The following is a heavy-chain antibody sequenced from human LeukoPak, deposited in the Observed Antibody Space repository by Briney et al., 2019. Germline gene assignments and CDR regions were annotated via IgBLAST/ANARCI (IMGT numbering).Heavy chain of an antibody. Sequence: ASVKVSCKASGYTFTSYGISWVRQAPGQGLEWMGWISTYNGNTNYAQKLQGRVTMTTDTSTSTAYMELRRLRSDDTAVYYCARAAAMAPDYYYYYYMDVWGKGTTVTISS. J-gene: IGHJ6*03. CDR1: GYTFTSYG. D-gene: IGHD5-18*01. CDR2: ISTYNGNT. V-gene: IGHV1-18*01. CDR3: ARAAAMAPDYYYYYYMDV.